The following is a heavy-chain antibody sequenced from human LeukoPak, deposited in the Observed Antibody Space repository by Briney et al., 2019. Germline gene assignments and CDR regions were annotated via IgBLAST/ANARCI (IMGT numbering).Heavy chain of an antibody. CDR2: ISYDGSNK. Sequence: GALRLSCAASGFTFSDYAMHWVRQAPGKGLEWVAVISYDGSNKYYADSVKGRFTISRDNSKNTLYLQMNSLRAEDTAVYYCARAGHQITMVRGVIIKGLDYWGQGTLVTVSS. CDR3: ARAGHQITMVRGVIIKGLDY. V-gene: IGHV3-30-3*01. J-gene: IGHJ4*02. CDR1: GFTFSDYA. D-gene: IGHD3-10*01.